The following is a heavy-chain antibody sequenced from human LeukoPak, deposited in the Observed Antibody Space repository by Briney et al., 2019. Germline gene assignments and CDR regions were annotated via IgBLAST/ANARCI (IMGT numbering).Heavy chain of an antibody. J-gene: IGHJ4*02. CDR3: ARNRDGYNSFDY. Sequence: SETLSLTCAVSGGSISSGGYSWSWIRQPPGKGLEWIGYIYHSGSSYYNPSLRSRVTISVDTSKNHFSLKLSSVTAADTAVYYCARNRDGYNSFDYWGQGTLVTVSS. CDR1: GGSISSGGYS. CDR2: IYHSGSS. V-gene: IGHV4-30-2*05. D-gene: IGHD5-24*01.